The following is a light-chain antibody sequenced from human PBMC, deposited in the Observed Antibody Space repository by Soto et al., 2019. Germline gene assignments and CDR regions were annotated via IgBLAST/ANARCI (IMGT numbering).Light chain of an antibody. CDR2: RNN. Sequence: QAVVTQPPSASGTPGQRVIISCSGSSSNIRSNHVYWYGQLPGTAPKLLIYRNNQRPSGVPDRFSGSKSGTSASLAISGLRSEDEADYYCATWDDSLSAYVFGTGTKLTVL. CDR3: ATWDDSLSAYV. CDR1: SSNIRSNH. J-gene: IGLJ1*01. V-gene: IGLV1-47*01.